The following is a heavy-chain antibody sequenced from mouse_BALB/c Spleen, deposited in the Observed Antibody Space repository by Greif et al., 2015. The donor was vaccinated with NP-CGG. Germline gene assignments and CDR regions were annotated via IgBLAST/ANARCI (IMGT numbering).Heavy chain of an antibody. CDR2: IYPGDGDT. V-gene: IGHV1-80*01. J-gene: IGHJ3*01. CDR1: GYAFSSYW. Sequence: QVQLQQSGAELVRPGSSVKISCKASGYAFSSYWMNWVKQRPGQGLEWIGQIYPGDGDTNYNGKFKGKATLTADKSSSTAYMQLSSLTSEDSAVYFCARSGDASSGFAYWGQGTLVTVSA. D-gene: IGHD1-1*01. CDR3: ARSGDASSGFAY.